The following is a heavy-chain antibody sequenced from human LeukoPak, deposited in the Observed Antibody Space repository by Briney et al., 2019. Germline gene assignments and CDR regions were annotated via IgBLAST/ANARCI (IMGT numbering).Heavy chain of an antibody. Sequence: PSETLSLTCTVSGGPITSSYWTWIRQPPGKGLEWIAYMYTSGTTNYNPSLKSRVTISVDTSKNQLSLKLSSVTAADTAVYYCARRRTGTNKYFHYYYMDVWGEGTTVTVSS. CDR3: ARRRTGTNKYFHYYYMDV. V-gene: IGHV4-4*09. J-gene: IGHJ6*03. CDR2: MYTSGTT. D-gene: IGHD1-1*01. CDR1: GGPITSSY.